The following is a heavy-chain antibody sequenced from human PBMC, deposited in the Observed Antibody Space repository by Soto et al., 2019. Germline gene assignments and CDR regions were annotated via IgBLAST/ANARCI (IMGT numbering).Heavy chain of an antibody. D-gene: IGHD3-3*02. CDR2: VSTSIRST. J-gene: IGHJ3*02. CDR1: GYSFSGYD. V-gene: IGHV1-18*04. CDR3: ARDSGAAIYGEDALDI. Sequence: QGKLVQSGPEVKKPGASVKVSCTASGYSFSGYDITWVREAPGQGLEWLGWVSTSIRSTMSAEKLQGSLTMTTDTATTTVYMELRGLTSDDTAVYYCARDSGAAIYGEDALDIWGQGTMVSVSS.